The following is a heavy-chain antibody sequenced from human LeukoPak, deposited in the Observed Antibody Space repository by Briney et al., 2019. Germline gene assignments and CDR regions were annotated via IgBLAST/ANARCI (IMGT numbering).Heavy chain of an antibody. Sequence: GGSLRLSCAASGFTFRNYAMNWVRQAPGQGLEWVSTISGVGDSTYYAESVKGRFTMSRDNSKNTVYLQMNSLRVEDTAIYYCAKRADGCSGVSCYYYYMDVWGKGTTVTVSS. D-gene: IGHD2-15*01. J-gene: IGHJ6*03. CDR3: AKRADGCSGVSCYYYYMDV. CDR1: GFTFRNYA. V-gene: IGHV3-23*01. CDR2: ISGVGDST.